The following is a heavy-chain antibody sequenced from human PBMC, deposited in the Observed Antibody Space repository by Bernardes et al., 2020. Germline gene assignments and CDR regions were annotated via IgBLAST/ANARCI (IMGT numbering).Heavy chain of an antibody. Sequence: GSLRRSCEASGVTFRSYAMSWVRQAPGKGLEWVSAISGSGGSTYYADSVKGRFTISRDNSKNTLYLQMNSLRAEDTAVYYCAKESNIVATIDYWGQGTLVTVSS. CDR2: ISGSGGST. CDR3: AKESNIVATIDY. D-gene: IGHD5-12*01. CDR1: GVTFRSYA. J-gene: IGHJ4*02. V-gene: IGHV3-23*01.